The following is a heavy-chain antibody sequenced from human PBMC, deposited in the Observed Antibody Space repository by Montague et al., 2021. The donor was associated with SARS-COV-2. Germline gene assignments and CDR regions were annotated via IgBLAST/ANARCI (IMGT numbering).Heavy chain of an antibody. CDR1: RDSVSVVIPT. D-gene: IGHD2-2*01. Sequence: CAISRDSVSVVIPTCNWVRHTPSLHLHRLVRSYYLFEKYNDYAESVKSRITIDPDTSKHQFSLHLNSVTPEDTAVYYCARIPVGSKYYFDFWGQGTLVTVSS. CDR3: ARIPVGSKYYFDF. CDR2: SYYLFEKYN. V-gene: IGHV6-1*01. J-gene: IGHJ4*02.